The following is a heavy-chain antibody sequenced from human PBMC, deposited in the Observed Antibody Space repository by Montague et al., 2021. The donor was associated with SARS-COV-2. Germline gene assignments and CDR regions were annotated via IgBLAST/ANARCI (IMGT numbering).Heavy chain of an antibody. CDR1: GFSVSSKY. CDR2: IYSGDTA. D-gene: IGHD5-18*01. J-gene: IGHJ3*01. Sequence: SLRLSCAASGFSVSSKYMTWVRQPPGKGLEWVSTIYSGDTAYYADSVQGRFTISSDHSKNTVFLQMNSLRAEDTALYYCATFYVDTVSVTNAFDLWGQGTLVSVSS. CDR3: ATFYVDTVSVTNAFDL. V-gene: IGHV3-53*01.